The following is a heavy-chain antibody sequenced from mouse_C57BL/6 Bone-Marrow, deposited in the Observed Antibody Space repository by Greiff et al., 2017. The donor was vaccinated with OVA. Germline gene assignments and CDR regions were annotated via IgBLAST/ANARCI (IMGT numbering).Heavy chain of an antibody. D-gene: IGHD2-3*01. CDR3: ALYDGYYFDY. V-gene: IGHV2-2*01. J-gene: IGHJ2*01. Sequence: QVQLKESGPGLVQPSQSLSIPCTVSGFSLTSYGVHWVRQSPGKGLEWLGVIWSGGSTDYNAAFISRLSISKDNSKSQVFCKMNSLQADDTAIYYCALYDGYYFDYWGQGTTLTVSS. CDR2: IWSGGST. CDR1: GFSLTSYG.